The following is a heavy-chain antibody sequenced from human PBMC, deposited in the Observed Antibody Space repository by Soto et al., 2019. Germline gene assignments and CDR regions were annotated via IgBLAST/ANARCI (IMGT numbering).Heavy chain of an antibody. D-gene: IGHD4-17*01. CDR1: GVTFSSYA. V-gene: IGHV3-30-3*01. J-gene: IGHJ6*02. Sequence: QVQLVESGGGVVQPGRSLRLSCAASGVTFSSYAMHWVRQAPGKGLEWVAVISYDGSNKYYADSVKGRFTISRDNSKNTLYLQMNSLRAEDTAVYYCARHIYGGPTRYYYYGMDVWGQGTTVTVSS. CDR2: ISYDGSNK. CDR3: ARHIYGGPTRYYYYGMDV.